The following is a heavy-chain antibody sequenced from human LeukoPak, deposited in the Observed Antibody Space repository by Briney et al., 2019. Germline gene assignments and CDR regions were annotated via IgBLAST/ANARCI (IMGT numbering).Heavy chain of an antibody. Sequence: SQTLSLTCAISGDSVSSNSAAWNWIRQSPSRGLEWLGRTYYRSKWYNDYAVSVKSRITINPDTSKNQFSLQLNSVTPEDTAVYYCASAAVAGRRGPFDYWGQGTLVTVSS. CDR2: TYYRSKWYN. V-gene: IGHV6-1*01. D-gene: IGHD6-19*01. J-gene: IGHJ4*02. CDR1: GDSVSSNSAA. CDR3: ASAAVAGRRGPFDY.